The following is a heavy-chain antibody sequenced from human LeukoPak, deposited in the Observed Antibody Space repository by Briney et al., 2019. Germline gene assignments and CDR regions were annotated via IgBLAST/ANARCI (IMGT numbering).Heavy chain of an antibody. D-gene: IGHD2-2*02. Sequence: SETLSLTCTVSGGSISSYYWSWIRQPPGKGLEWVGYIYYSGSTNYNPSLKSRVTISVDTSKNQFSLKLSSVTAADTAVYYCARDLRLYAFDIWGQGTMVTVSS. V-gene: IGHV4-59*01. J-gene: IGHJ3*02. CDR1: GGSISSYY. CDR3: ARDLRLYAFDI. CDR2: IYYSGST.